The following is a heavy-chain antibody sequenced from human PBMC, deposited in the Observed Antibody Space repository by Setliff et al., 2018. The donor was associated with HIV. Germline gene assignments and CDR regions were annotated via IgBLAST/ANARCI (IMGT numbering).Heavy chain of an antibody. CDR2: IIPIFGTA. D-gene: IGHD5-18*01. J-gene: IGHJ3*02. V-gene: IGHV1-69*13. CDR3: ARDLRRYSYGQDGFDI. Sequence: SVKVSCKASGGTFSSYGINWVRQAPGQGLEWMGGIIPIFGTAKNAQKFQERVTITADESTSTAYMELRTLRSDDTAVYYCARDLRRYSYGQDGFDIWGQGTMVTVSS. CDR1: GGTFSSYG.